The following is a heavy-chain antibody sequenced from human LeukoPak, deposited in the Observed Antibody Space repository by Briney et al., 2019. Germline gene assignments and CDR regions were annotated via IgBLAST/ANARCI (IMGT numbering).Heavy chain of an antibody. CDR1: GGSFSGYY. CDR3: ARQEDYDFWSGYSPTFYY. Sequence: SETLSLTCAVYGGSFSGYYWSWIRQPPGKGLEWIGEINHSGSTNYNPSLKSRVTISVDTSKNQFSLKLSSVTAADTAVYYRARQEDYDFWSGYSPTFYYWGQGTLVTVSS. J-gene: IGHJ4*02. D-gene: IGHD3-3*01. V-gene: IGHV4-34*01. CDR2: INHSGST.